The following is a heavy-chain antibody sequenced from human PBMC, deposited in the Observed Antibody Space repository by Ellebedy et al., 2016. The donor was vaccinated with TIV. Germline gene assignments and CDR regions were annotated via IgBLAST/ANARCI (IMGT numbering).Heavy chain of an antibody. CDR3: ASTEYIGFWGY. D-gene: IGHD3-16*01. Sequence: SETLSLTCAVYGGSLSGYYWSCIRQPPGKVLEWIGYMFSSGNTTYNPTRRTRVTISIDTSKNQFSLKLSFVNAADTPLYYCASTEYIGFWGYWGQGTMVTVSS. CDR2: MFSSGNT. J-gene: IGHJ3*01. CDR1: GGSLSGYY. V-gene: IGHV4-59*12.